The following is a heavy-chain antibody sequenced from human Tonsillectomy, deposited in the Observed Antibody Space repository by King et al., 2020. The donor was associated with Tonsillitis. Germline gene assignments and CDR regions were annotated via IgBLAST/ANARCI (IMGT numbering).Heavy chain of an antibody. J-gene: IGHJ4*02. Sequence: VQLVESGGGLVQPGGSLKLSCAASEFTFSSSWMTCVRQAPWKGLQWVATIKPDGSEKYYADSLKGRFTVSRDNAKNSLDLQMNSLRSEDTALYYCARDQAYSSFDYWGQGTLVTVSS. CDR2: IKPDGSEK. CDR3: ARDQAYSSFDY. D-gene: IGHD6-19*01. V-gene: IGHV3-7*04. CDR1: EFTFSSSW.